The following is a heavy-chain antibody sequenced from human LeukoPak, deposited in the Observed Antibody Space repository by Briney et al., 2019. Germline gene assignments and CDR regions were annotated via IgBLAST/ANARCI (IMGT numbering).Heavy chain of an antibody. CDR3: ARAVTYYYDSSGYYLGY. CDR2: IIPILGIA. CDR1: GGTFSSYA. J-gene: IGHJ4*02. V-gene: IGHV1-69*04. Sequence: SVKVSCKASGGTFSSYAISWVRQAPGQGLEWMGRIIPILGIANYAQKFQGRVTITADKSTSTAYMELSSLRSEDTAVYYCARAVTYYYDSSGYYLGYWGQGTLVTVSS. D-gene: IGHD3-22*01.